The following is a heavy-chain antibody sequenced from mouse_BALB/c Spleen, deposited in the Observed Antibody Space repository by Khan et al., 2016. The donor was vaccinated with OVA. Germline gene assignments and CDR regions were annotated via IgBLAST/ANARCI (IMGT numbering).Heavy chain of an antibody. Sequence: EVQLQESGPGLVKPSQSLSLTCTVTGYSITSNYAWNWIRQLPGNKLEWMGYISYSGSTSYNPSLKSRISITRDTSKNQFFLQLNSVTTEDAATYYCARGNYYGYAMDYWGQGTSGTVSS. CDR2: ISYSGST. V-gene: IGHV3-2*02. J-gene: IGHJ4*01. D-gene: IGHD1-1*01. CDR1: GYSITSNYA. CDR3: ARGNYYGYAMDY.